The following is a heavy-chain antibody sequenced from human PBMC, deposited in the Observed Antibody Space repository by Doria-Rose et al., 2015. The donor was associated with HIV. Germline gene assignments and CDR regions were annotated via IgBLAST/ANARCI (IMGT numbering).Heavy chain of an antibody. D-gene: IGHD6-13*01. CDR1: GVSLSSPGMG. J-gene: IGHJ4*02. CDR2: IFSDDVR. CDR3: ARRKSSRCYHKYYVDC. V-gene: IGHV2-26*01. Sequence: QVQLVQSGPVLVKPTETLTLTCTVSGVSLSSPGMGVSWIRQPPGKALEWLANIFSDDVRSYKTSRQSRLTISRSTSKCQVVLTMTYMDPVDTATYYGARRKSSRCYHKYYVDCWGQGTLVIVPA.